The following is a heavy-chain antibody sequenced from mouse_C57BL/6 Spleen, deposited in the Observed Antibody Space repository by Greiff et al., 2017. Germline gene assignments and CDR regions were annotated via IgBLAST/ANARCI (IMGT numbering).Heavy chain of an antibody. CDR2: INPNNGGT. J-gene: IGHJ2*01. CDR1: GYTFTDYN. D-gene: IGHD4-1*01. CDR3: ARSEVTETLFVGY. V-gene: IGHV1-22*01. Sequence: VQLQQSGPELVKPGASVKMSCKASGYTFTDYNMHWVKQSHGKSLEWIGYINPNNGGTRYNQKFKGKATLTVNKSSSTAYMEHRSLTSEESAVSYCARSEVTETLFVGYWGQGTTLTVSS.